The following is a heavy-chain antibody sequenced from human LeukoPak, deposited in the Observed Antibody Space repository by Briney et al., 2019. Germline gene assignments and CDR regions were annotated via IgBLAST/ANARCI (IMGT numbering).Heavy chain of an antibody. CDR1: GFTFDDYA. CDR3: ARDYCGGDCYSVHDY. Sequence: GGSLRLSCAASGFTFDDYAMHWVRQAPGKGLEWVSLISWDGGSTYYADSVKGRFTISRDNSKNSLYLQMNSLRAEDTAVYYCARDYCGGDCYSVHDYWGQGTLVTVSS. D-gene: IGHD2-21*02. CDR2: ISWDGGST. V-gene: IGHV3-43D*03. J-gene: IGHJ4*02.